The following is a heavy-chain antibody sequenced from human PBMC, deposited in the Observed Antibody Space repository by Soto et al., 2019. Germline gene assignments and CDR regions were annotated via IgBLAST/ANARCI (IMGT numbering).Heavy chain of an antibody. Sequence: GGSLRLSCAASGFTFSSYGMHWVRQAPGKGLEWVAVIWYDGSNKYYADSVKGRFTISRDNSKNTLYLQMNSLRAEDTAVYYCARDALTMVRGAQYYYSYFGMDVWGQGTTVTVS. CDR3: ARDALTMVRGAQYYYSYFGMDV. J-gene: IGHJ6*02. CDR1: GFTFSSYG. CDR2: IWYDGSNK. D-gene: IGHD3-10*01. V-gene: IGHV3-33*01.